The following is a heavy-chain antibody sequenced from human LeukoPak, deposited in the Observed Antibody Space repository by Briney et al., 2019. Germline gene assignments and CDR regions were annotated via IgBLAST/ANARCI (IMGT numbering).Heavy chain of an antibody. V-gene: IGHV1-2*02. Sequence: ASVKVSCKASEYTFTGYYIHWVRQAPGQGLEWMGWIDPNTGDSNYVQKFQGRVAMTRDTSISTAYMELSRLRSDDTAFYYCARIRYCGGISCYYIDYWGQGTLVTVSA. CDR3: ARIRYCGGISCYYIDY. CDR2: IDPNTGDS. CDR1: EYTFTGYY. D-gene: IGHD2-2*01. J-gene: IGHJ4*02.